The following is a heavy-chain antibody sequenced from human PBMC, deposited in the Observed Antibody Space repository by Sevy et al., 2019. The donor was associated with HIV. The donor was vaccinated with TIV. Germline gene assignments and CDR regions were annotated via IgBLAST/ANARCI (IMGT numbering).Heavy chain of an antibody. V-gene: IGHV3-23*01. CDR1: GFTFSKYS. Sequence: GGSLRLSCAASGFTFSKYSMSWVRQPPGKGLEWVSTLSFGCGEINYADSVKGRFTISRENSKSSVYLQMNNLRPEDTGVYYCAREGGTKPHDYWGQGPLVTVSS. D-gene: IGHD2-8*01. CDR2: LSFGCGEI. J-gene: IGHJ4*02. CDR3: AREGGTKPHDY.